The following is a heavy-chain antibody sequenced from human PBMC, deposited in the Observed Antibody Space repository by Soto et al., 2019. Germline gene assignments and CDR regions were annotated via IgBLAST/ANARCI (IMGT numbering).Heavy chain of an antibody. V-gene: IGHV3-30*18. CDR2: ISYDGTNK. J-gene: IGHJ6*02. CDR3: AKDLLRPGRAYGMDV. Sequence: QVQLVESGGGVVQPGRSLRLSCAASGFTFSSYGMHWVRQAPGKGLEWVAVISYDGTNKYYADSVKVLFTISRDNSKNTLYLQMNSLRAEDTAVYYCAKDLLRPGRAYGMDVWGQGTTVTVSS. CDR1: GFTFSSYG.